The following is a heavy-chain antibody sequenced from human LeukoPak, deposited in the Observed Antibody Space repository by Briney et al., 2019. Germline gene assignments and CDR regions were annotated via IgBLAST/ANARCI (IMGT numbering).Heavy chain of an antibody. J-gene: IGHJ6*04. Sequence: PGGSLRLSCAASGFTFSRSWMTWVRQAPGKGLEWVSYISSSSSTIYYADSVKGRFTISRDNAKNSLYLQMNSLRAEDTAVYYCARGVDVWGKGTTVTVSS. V-gene: IGHV3-48*01. CDR3: ARGVDV. CDR2: ISSSSSTI. CDR1: GFTFSRSW.